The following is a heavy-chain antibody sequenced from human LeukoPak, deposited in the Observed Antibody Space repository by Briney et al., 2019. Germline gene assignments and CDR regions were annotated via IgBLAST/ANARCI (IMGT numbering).Heavy chain of an antibody. V-gene: IGHV4-59*01. CDR2: IYYSGST. CDR1: GGSIRSYY. Sequence: SETLSLTCSVSGGSIRSYYWSWIRQPPGKGLEWIGYIYYSGSTTYNPSLKSRVTISVDTSKNQFSLKLSSVTAADTAVYYCARGQRRYYYDSSGYSTAYYFDYWGQGTLVTVSS. CDR3: ARGQRRYYYDSSGYSTAYYFDY. D-gene: IGHD3-22*01. J-gene: IGHJ4*02.